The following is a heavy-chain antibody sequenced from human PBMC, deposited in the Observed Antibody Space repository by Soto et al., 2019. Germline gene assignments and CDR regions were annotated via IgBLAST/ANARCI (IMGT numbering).Heavy chain of an antibody. V-gene: IGHV4-59*01. CDR3: PRLTGTHYYYYYGMDV. J-gene: IGHJ6*02. D-gene: IGHD1-20*01. Sequence: SETLSLTCTVSGGSISSYYWSWIRQPPGKGLEWIGYIYYSGSTNYNPSLKSRVTISVDTSKNQFSLKLSSVTAADTAVYYCPRLTGTHYYYYYGMDVWGQGTTATVSS. CDR2: IYYSGST. CDR1: GGSISSYY.